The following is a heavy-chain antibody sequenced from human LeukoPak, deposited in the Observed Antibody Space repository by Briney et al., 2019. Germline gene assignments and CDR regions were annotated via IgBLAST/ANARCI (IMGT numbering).Heavy chain of an antibody. V-gene: IGHV3-74*01. J-gene: IGHJ4*02. D-gene: IGHD6-19*01. CDR1: GFTFSKYW. CDR3: ATKQWLAPPPDS. CDR2: INTDGTVT. Sequence: PGGSLRLSCAASGFTFSKYWMLWVRQAPGKGLESVSRINTDGTVTNYADSVKGRFTVSRDNANNTLFLQMNSVRAEATAVYYCATKQWLAPPPDSWGQGTPVTVSS.